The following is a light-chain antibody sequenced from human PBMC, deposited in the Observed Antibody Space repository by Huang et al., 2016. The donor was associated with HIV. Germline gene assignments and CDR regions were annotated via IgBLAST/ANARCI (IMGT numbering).Light chain of an antibody. Sequence: EIVLTQSPGTVSLSPGERATLSCRASQSVSSKYLAWYQPKPGQAPRLLIYGASYRATGIPDRFSGSGSGTDFTLTISRLEPEDFAVYYCQQYDSSPIFTFGPGTKVDIK. CDR3: QQYDSSPIFT. CDR2: GAS. V-gene: IGKV3-20*01. J-gene: IGKJ3*01. CDR1: QSVSSKY.